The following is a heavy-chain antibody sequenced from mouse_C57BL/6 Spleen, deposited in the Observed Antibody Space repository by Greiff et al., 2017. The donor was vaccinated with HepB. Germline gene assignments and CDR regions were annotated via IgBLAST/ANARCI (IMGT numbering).Heavy chain of an antibody. CDR1: GYTFTSYW. CDR2: IDPSDSYT. J-gene: IGHJ1*03. Sequence: VQLQQSGAELVRPGTSVKLSCKASGYTFTSYWMHWVKQRPGQGLEWIGVIDPSDSYTNYNQKFKGKATLTVDTSSSTAYMQLSSLTSEDSAVYYCARRNYDYVYFDVWGTGTTVTVSS. D-gene: IGHD2-4*01. CDR3: ARRNYDYVYFDV. V-gene: IGHV1-59*01.